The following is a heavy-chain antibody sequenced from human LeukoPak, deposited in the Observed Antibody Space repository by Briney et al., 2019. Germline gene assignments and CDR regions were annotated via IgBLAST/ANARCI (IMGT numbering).Heavy chain of an antibody. V-gene: IGHV4-59*08. CDR3: ARSSTGSYFDY. J-gene: IGHJ4*02. Sequence: SETLSLTCTVSGGSISNDYWSWIRQPPGKGLEWIGFIYYSGSTKYNPSLESRVTISVDTSKNQFSLNLNSVTAADTAVYYCARSSTGSYFDYWGQGTLVTVSS. CDR1: GGSISNDY. D-gene: IGHD3-3*02. CDR2: IYYSGST.